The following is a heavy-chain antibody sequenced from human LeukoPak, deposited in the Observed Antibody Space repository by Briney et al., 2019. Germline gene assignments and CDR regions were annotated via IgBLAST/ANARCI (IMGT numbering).Heavy chain of an antibody. CDR2: VFYSGST. CDR1: GGSISSYY. Sequence: SETLSLTCTVSGGSISSYYWSWIRQPPGKGLEWIGYVFYSGSTNYNPSLKSRVTISVDTSKNQFSLELSSVTAADTAVYYCARHDGSSLPFDYWGQGTLVTVSS. J-gene: IGHJ4*02. V-gene: IGHV4-59*08. CDR3: ARHDGSSLPFDY. D-gene: IGHD3-10*01.